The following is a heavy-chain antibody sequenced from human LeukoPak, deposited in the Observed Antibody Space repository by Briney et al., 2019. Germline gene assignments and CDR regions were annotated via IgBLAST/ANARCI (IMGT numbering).Heavy chain of an antibody. J-gene: IGHJ4*02. D-gene: IGHD3-10*01. CDR3: AREEGTPYFDY. V-gene: IGHV3-48*03. Sequence: GGSLRLSCAASGLTFSSYEMNWVRQAPGKGLEWVSYISSSGSTIYYADSVKGRFTISRDNAKNSLHLQMNSLRAEDTAVYYCAREEGTPYFDYWGQGTLVTVSS. CDR1: GLTFSSYE. CDR2: ISSSGSTI.